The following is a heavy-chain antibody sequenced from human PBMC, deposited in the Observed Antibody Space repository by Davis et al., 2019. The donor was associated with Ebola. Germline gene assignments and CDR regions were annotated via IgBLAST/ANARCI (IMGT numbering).Heavy chain of an antibody. D-gene: IGHD2-2*01. J-gene: IGHJ3*02. Sequence: AASVKVSCKASGGTFSTYAFSWMRQAPGQGLEWMGGIVPIFGTANYAQKFQGRVTITADESTRTAYMEVSSLGFEDTAVYFCAREIYQPGAFDIWGQGTTVTVSS. CDR2: IVPIFGTA. CDR1: GGTFSTYA. CDR3: AREIYQPGAFDI. V-gene: IGHV1-69*13.